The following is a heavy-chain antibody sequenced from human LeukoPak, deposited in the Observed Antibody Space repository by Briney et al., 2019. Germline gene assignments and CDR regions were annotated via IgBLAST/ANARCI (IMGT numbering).Heavy chain of an antibody. CDR1: GYSISSGYY. CDR2: IYHSGSV. D-gene: IGHD4-17*01. V-gene: IGHV4-38-2*02. J-gene: IGHJ4*02. CDR3: ASTITVTTDY. Sequence: SETLSLTCTVSGYSISSGYYWGWIRQPPGKGLEWIGSIYHSGSVYYNPSLKSRVTISVDTSKNQFSLKLSSVTAADTAVYYCASTITVTTDYWGQGTLVTVSS.